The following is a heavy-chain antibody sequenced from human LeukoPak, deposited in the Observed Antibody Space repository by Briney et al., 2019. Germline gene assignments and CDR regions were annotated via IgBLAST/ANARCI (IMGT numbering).Heavy chain of an antibody. CDR2: ISSSGSTI. CDR1: GFTFSSYA. D-gene: IGHD3-10*01. CDR3: ARERYMARGVSPEERFDP. J-gene: IGHJ5*02. Sequence: GGSLRLSCAASGFTFSSYAMSWVRQAPGKGLEWVSYISSSGSTIYYADSVKGRFTISRDNAKNSLYLQMNSLRAEDTAVYYCARERYMARGVSPEERFDPWGQGTLVTVSS. V-gene: IGHV3-48*03.